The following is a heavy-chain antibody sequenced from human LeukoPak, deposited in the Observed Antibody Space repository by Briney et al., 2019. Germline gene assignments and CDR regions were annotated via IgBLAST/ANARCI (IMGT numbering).Heavy chain of an antibody. Sequence: PGGSLRLSCAASGFTPSSLAMHWVRQAPGKGLEWVSSSGTRSGTKYYADSVMGRFTISRDSAMNSVSLQINILRAEDAAVYYCLLQMTYGELSDPDFRGQGTLVTVSS. V-gene: IGHV3-21*01. J-gene: IGHJ4*02. CDR1: GFTPSSLA. CDR2: SGTRSGTK. D-gene: IGHD3-16*02. CDR3: LLQMTYGELSDPDF.